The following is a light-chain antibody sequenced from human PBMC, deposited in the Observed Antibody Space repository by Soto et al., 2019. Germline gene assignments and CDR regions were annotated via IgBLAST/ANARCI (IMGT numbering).Light chain of an antibody. CDR2: EVS. Sequence: QSALTQPASVSGSPGQSITISCTGTSSDVGGYKFVSWYQQHPGKAPKLMIYEVSNRPSGVSSRFSGSKSGNTAYLTISGLQAEDEYDYYCGSYTGSIYVFGPGTKLTVL. CDR3: GSYTGSIYV. CDR1: SSDVGGYKF. V-gene: IGLV2-14*01. J-gene: IGLJ1*01.